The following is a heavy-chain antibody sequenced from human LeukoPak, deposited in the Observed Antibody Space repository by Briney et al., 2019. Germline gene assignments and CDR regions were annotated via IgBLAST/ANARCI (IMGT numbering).Heavy chain of an antibody. CDR2: IYYSGST. V-gene: IGHV4-39*07. CDR1: GGSISSSSYY. J-gene: IGHJ4*02. CDR3: ARRRRVFTMVRGAFDY. Sequence: SETLSLTCTVSGGSISSSSYYWGWIRQPPGKGLEWIGSIYYSGSTYYNPSLKSRVTISVDTSKNQFSLKLSSVTAADTAVYYCARRRRVFTMVRGAFDYWGQGTLVTVSS. D-gene: IGHD3-10*01.